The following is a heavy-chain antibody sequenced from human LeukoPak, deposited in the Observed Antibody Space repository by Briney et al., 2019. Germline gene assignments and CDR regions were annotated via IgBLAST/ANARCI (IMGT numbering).Heavy chain of an antibody. J-gene: IGHJ5*02. CDR2: INHSGST. V-gene: IGHV4-34*01. Sequence: SETLSLTCAVYGGSFSGYYRSWIRQPPGKGLEWIGEINHSGSTNYNPSLKSRVTISVDTSKNQFSLKLSSVTAADTAVYYCARESPVVATFNPWGQGTLVTVSS. CDR1: GGSFSGYY. CDR3: ARESPVVATFNP. D-gene: IGHD1-26*01.